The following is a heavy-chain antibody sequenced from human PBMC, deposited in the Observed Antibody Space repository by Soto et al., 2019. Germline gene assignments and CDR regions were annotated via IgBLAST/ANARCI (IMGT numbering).Heavy chain of an antibody. J-gene: IGHJ4*02. Sequence: QLQLQESGSGLVKPSQTLSLTCAVSGGSISSGGYSWSWIRQPPGKGLEWIGYIYHSGSTYYNPSLKIRVTISVDRAKTQFSLKLSSVTAADTAVYYCARVGSSSWTLDYWGQGTLVTVSS. V-gene: IGHV4-30-2*01. CDR3: ARVGSSSWTLDY. CDR1: GGSISSGGYS. CDR2: IYHSGST. D-gene: IGHD6-13*01.